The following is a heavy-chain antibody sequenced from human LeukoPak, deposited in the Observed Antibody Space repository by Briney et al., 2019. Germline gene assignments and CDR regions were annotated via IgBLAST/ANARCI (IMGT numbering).Heavy chain of an antibody. J-gene: IGHJ4*02. CDR1: GGSFSGYY. D-gene: IGHD3-22*01. CDR3: ARRSYYYDSSGYPILFDY. CDR2: INHSGST. V-gene: IGHV4-34*01. Sequence: SETLSLTCAVYGGSFSGYYWSWIRQPPGKGLEWIGEINHSGSTNYNPSLKSRVTISVDTSKNQFSLKLSPVTAADTAVYYCARRSYYYDSSGYPILFDYWGQGTLVTVSS.